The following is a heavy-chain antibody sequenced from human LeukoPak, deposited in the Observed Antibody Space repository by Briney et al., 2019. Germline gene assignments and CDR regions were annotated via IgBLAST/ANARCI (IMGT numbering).Heavy chain of an antibody. CDR3: ARSPQTTVTTFDY. Sequence: SETLSLTCTVSGGSISSYYWSRIRQPAGKGLEWIGRIYTSGSTNYNPSLKSRVTMSVDTSKNQFSLKLSSVTAADTAVYYCARSPQTTVTTFDYWGQGTLVTVSS. CDR2: IYTSGST. V-gene: IGHV4-4*07. D-gene: IGHD4-17*01. J-gene: IGHJ4*02. CDR1: GGSISSYY.